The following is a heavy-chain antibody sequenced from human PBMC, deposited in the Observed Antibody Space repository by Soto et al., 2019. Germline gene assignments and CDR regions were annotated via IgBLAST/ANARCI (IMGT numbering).Heavy chain of an antibody. CDR3: VRGVVVVVGSTAENFDH. Sequence: GGSLRLSCVTSGFTFTKYSMNWVRQAPGKGLEWVSYISYSGETKYYADSLKGRYAISRDDAKNSVYLQMNSLRDEDTAFYYCVRGVVVVVGSTAENFDHWGQGTLVSVSS. CDR1: GFTFTKYS. J-gene: IGHJ4*02. CDR2: ISYSGETK. D-gene: IGHD2-15*01. V-gene: IGHV3-48*02.